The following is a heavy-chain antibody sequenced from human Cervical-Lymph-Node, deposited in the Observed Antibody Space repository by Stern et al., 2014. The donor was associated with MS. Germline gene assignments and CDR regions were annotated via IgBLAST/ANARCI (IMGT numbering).Heavy chain of an antibody. V-gene: IGHV1-8*01. CDR1: GYTFTDYE. D-gene: IGHD1-26*01. Sequence: VQLEESGAEVKKPGASVKVSCKTSGYTFTDYEINWVRQAPGQGLEWMGWMHPNSDNSGSAQRFQGRVTMTRNTSINTAYMELSSLRSEDTAVYYCAREGVIVGPNRFDSWGQGTLVIVSS. CDR3: AREGVIVGPNRFDS. J-gene: IGHJ4*02. CDR2: MHPNSDNS.